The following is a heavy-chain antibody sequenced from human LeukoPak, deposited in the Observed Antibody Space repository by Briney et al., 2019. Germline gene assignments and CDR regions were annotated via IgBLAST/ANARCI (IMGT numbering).Heavy chain of an antibody. D-gene: IGHD4-17*01. CDR1: GGSISSYY. CDR2: IYYSGST. V-gene: IGHV4-59*08. Sequence: SETLSLTCTVSGGSISSYYRSWIRQPPGKGLEWIGYIYYSGSTNYNPSLKSRVTISVDTSKNQFSLKLSSVTAADTAVYYCARRVGTTNNWFDPWGQGTLVTVSS. J-gene: IGHJ5*02. CDR3: ARRVGTTNNWFDP.